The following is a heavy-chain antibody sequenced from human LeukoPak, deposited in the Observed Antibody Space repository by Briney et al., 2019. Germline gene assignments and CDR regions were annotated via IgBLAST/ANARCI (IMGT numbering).Heavy chain of an antibody. J-gene: IGHJ4*02. CDR2: IYHSGST. D-gene: IGHD6-13*01. Sequence: PSETLSLTCAVSGYSLSSGYYWGWIRQPPGKGLEWIGSIYHSGSTYYNPSLKSRVTISVDTSKNQFSLKLSSVTAADTAVYYCARVRLQHFDYWGQGTLVTVSS. CDR1: GYSLSSGYY. V-gene: IGHV4-38-2*01. CDR3: ARVRLQHFDY.